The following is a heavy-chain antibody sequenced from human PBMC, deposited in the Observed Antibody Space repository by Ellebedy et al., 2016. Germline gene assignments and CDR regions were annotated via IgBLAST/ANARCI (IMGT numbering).Heavy chain of an antibody. Sequence: GESLKISCAASGFTFSDYYMSWIRQAPGKGLEWVSYISSSGSTIYYADSVKGRFTISRDNAKNSLYLQMNSLRAEDTAVYYCARDRTTVTTCLFDYWGQGTLVTVSS. V-gene: IGHV3-11*04. CDR2: ISSSGSTI. D-gene: IGHD4-17*01. J-gene: IGHJ4*02. CDR1: GFTFSDYY. CDR3: ARDRTTVTTCLFDY.